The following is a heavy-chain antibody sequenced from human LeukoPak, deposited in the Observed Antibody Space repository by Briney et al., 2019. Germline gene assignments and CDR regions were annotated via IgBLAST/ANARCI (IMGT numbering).Heavy chain of an antibody. CDR3: ARSAGSGFQLDH. CDR2: TYTTGSA. Sequence: SETLSLTRTVSGGFISSYYWSWIRQPAGKGLEYIGRTYTTGSANYNPSLKGRVSLSLDTSKNQFSLKLSSVTAADTAVYYCARSAGSGFQLDHWGQGTLVTVSS. V-gene: IGHV4-4*07. CDR1: GGFISSYY. J-gene: IGHJ4*02.